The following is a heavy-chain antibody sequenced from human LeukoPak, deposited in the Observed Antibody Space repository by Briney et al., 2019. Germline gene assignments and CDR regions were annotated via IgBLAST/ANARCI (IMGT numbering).Heavy chain of an antibody. CDR2: ISWNSGSI. Sequence: GGSLRLSCAASGFTFDDYAMHWVRQAPGKGLEWVSGISWNSGSIGYADSVKGRFTISRDNSKNTLYLQMNSLRAEHTAVYYCAKFAGYYYDSSGYPYFDYWGQGALVTVSS. J-gene: IGHJ4*02. CDR3: AKFAGYYYDSSGYPYFDY. D-gene: IGHD3-22*01. CDR1: GFTFDDYA. V-gene: IGHV3-9*01.